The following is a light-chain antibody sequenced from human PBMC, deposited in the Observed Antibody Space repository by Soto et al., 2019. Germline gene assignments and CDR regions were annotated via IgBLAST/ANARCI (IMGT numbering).Light chain of an antibody. Sequence: QSVLTQPPSVSAAPGQKVTISCSGSSSNIGKTYVSWYHQLPGTAPKLLIYDNNKRPSGIPDRFSGSKSGTSDTLGITGLQTGDEADYYCGTWDSSLSAWVFGGGTKVTVL. CDR1: SSNIGKTY. CDR3: GTWDSSLSAWV. CDR2: DNN. J-gene: IGLJ3*02. V-gene: IGLV1-51*01.